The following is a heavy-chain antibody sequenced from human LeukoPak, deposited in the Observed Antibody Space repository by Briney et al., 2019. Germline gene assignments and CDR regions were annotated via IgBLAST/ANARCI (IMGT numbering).Heavy chain of an antibody. CDR2: IWFDGKNE. CDR1: GFTFSSYG. D-gene: IGHD1-20*01. CDR3: AKVFPPKTYSWNDVFWFDP. J-gene: IGHJ5*02. V-gene: IGHV3-33*06. Sequence: HPGGSLRLSCAASGFTFSSYGMHWVRQAPGKGLEWVADIWFDGKNEHFADSVKGRFTIPRDNSKNTMYLQINSLRAEDTAVYYCAKVFPPKTYSWNDVFWFDPWGQGTLVTVSS.